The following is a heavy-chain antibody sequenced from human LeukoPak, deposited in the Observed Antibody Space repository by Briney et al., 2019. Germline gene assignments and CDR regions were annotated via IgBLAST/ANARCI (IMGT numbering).Heavy chain of an antibody. CDR1: GYTFTGYY. Sequence: ASVTVSCKASGYTFTGYYMHWVRQAPGQGLEWMGWINPNSGGTNFAQKFQGRVTMTRDTSISTAYMELSRLRSDDTAVYYCARPYSSGWTTGYWGQGTLVTVS. V-gene: IGHV1-2*02. J-gene: IGHJ4*02. D-gene: IGHD6-19*01. CDR2: INPNSGGT. CDR3: ARPYSSGWTTGY.